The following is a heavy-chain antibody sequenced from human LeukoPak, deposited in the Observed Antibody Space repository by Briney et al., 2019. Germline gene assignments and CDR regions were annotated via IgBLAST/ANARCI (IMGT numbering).Heavy chain of an antibody. D-gene: IGHD3-16*01. CDR3: ARDQGGVGY. V-gene: IGHV3-74*01. Sequence: GGSLRLSCEASGFTFSSYWMHWVRQIPGKGLMWVSRIESNGLTLYADSVRDRFTISRDNGKNSLDLQMNSLRAEDTAVYYCARDQGGVGYWGQGTLVTVSS. CDR2: IESNGLT. J-gene: IGHJ4*02. CDR1: GFTFSSYW.